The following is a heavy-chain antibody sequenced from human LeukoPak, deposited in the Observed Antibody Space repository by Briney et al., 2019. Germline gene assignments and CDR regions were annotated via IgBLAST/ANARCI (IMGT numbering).Heavy chain of an antibody. CDR2: INSDGSST. D-gene: IGHD4-23*01. CDR3: ANYGGNSMGKEPFDY. J-gene: IGHJ4*02. V-gene: IGHV3-74*01. Sequence: PGGSLRLSCAASGFTFSSYWMHWVRQAPGKGLVWVSRINSDGSSTSYADSVKGRFTISRDNSKNTLYLQMNSLRAEDTAVYYCANYGGNSMGKEPFDYWGQGTLVTVSS. CDR1: GFTFSSYW.